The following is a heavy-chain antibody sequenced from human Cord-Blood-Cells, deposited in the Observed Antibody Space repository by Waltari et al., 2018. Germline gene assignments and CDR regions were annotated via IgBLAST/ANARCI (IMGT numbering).Heavy chain of an antibody. CDR1: GYTFTSYG. CDR3: AREVATGYYDSSGYYHDAFDI. J-gene: IGHJ3*02. D-gene: IGHD3-22*01. CDR2: ISAYNGNT. Sequence: QVQLVQSGAEVKKPGASVKVSCKASGYTFTSYGISWLRQAPGQGLEWMGWISAYNGNTNYAQKLQGRVTMTTDTSTSTAYMELRSLRSDDTAVYYCAREVATGYYDSSGYYHDAFDIWGQGTMVTVSS. V-gene: IGHV1-18*01.